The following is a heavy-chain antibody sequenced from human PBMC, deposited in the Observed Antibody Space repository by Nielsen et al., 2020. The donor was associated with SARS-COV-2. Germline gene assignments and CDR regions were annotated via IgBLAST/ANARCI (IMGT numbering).Heavy chain of an antibody. J-gene: IGHJ4*02. V-gene: IGHV3-23*01. Sequence: VRQMPGKGLEWVSAISGSGGSTYYADSVKGRFTISRDNSKNTLYLQMNSLRAEDTAVYYCATGTWFGIVVVVAAQRIDYWGQGTLVTVSS. D-gene: IGHD2-15*01. CDR3: ATGTWFGIVVVVAAQRIDY. CDR2: ISGSGGST.